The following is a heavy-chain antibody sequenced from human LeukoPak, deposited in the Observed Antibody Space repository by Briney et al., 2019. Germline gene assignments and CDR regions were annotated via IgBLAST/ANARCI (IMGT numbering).Heavy chain of an antibody. J-gene: IGHJ4*02. CDR2: ISASGVST. Sequence: TGGSLRLSSAASGFTFSSYAMSWVRQAPGTGLEWVSAISASGVSTYYADSVKGRFTISRDNSKSTLYLQMSSLRAEDTAIYYCAKESPPYWGQGTLVTVSS. CDR3: AKESPPY. V-gene: IGHV3-23*01. CDR1: GFTFSSYA.